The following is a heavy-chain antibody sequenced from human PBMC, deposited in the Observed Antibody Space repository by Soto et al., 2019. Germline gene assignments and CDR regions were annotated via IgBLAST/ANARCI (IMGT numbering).Heavy chain of an antibody. Sequence: ASVKVSCKASGYTFTSYGTSWVRQAPGQGLEWMGWISAYNGNTNYAQKLQGRVTMTTDTSTSTAYVELRSLRSDDTAVYYCARDTCSSTSCYVGWFDPWGQGTLVTVSS. CDR1: GYTFTSYG. CDR3: ARDTCSSTSCYVGWFDP. D-gene: IGHD2-2*01. CDR2: ISAYNGNT. J-gene: IGHJ5*02. V-gene: IGHV1-18*01.